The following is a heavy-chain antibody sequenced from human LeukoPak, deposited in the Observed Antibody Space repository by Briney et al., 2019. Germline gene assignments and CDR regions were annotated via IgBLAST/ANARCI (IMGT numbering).Heavy chain of an antibody. CDR2: SRNKANSYTT. D-gene: IGHD6-13*01. Sequence: PGGSLRLSCAASGFIFSDHYIDWVRQAPGKGLEWVGRSRNKANSYTTEYAASVKGRFTISRDDSKSSLYLQMNSLKTEDTAVYYCAKERFNPRAAAGPLGYWGQGTLVTASS. V-gene: IGHV3-72*01. CDR1: GFIFSDHY. CDR3: AKERFNPRAAAGPLGY. J-gene: IGHJ4*02.